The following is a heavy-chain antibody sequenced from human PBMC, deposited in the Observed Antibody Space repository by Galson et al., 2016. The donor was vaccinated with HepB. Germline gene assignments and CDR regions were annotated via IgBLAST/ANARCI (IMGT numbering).Heavy chain of an antibody. D-gene: IGHD2-2*01. CDR2: ITGSGDGT. J-gene: IGHJ5*02. Sequence: SLRLSCADSRFTFSNHAIAWVSQVPAKGLEWVSRITGSGDGTYYRASVKGRFTISRDKTKNTLYLNTNSLKVDDPAIYYCARGKSTPAVDWFDPWGQGALVTVSS. CDR1: RFTFSNHA. V-gene: IGHV3-23*02. CDR3: ARGKSTPAVDWFDP.